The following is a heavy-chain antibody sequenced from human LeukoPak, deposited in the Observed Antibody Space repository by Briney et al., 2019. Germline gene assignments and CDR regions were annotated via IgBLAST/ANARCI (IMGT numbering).Heavy chain of an antibody. CDR3: ASVSSSGWYRPDY. CDR2: IYYSGST. CDR1: GGSISSSSYY. Sequence: NPSETLSLTCTVSGGSISSSSYYWGWIRQPPGKGLEWIGSIYYSGSTYYNPSLKSRVTISVDTSKNQFSLKLSSVTAADTAVYYCASVSSSGWYRPDYWGQGTLVTVSS. J-gene: IGHJ4*02. V-gene: IGHV4-39*01. D-gene: IGHD6-19*01.